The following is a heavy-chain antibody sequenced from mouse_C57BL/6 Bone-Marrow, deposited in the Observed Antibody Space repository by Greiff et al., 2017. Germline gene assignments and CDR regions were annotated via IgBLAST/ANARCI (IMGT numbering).Heavy chain of an antibody. CDR3: ARVLYYGLDY. V-gene: IGHV5-4*03. CDR1: GFTFSSYA. CDR2: ISDGGSYT. J-gene: IGHJ2*01. Sequence: EVMLVESGGGLVKPGGSLKLSCAASGFTFSSYAMSWVRQTPEKMLEWVATISDGGSYTYYPDNVKGRFTISRDNAKNNLYLQMSHLKSEDTAMYYCARVLYYGLDYWGQGTTLTVSS. D-gene: IGHD1-1*01.